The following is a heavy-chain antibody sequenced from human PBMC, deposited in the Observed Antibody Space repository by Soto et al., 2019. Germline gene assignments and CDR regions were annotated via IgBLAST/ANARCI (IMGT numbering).Heavy chain of an antibody. CDR2: ISGSGGST. D-gene: IGHD2-15*01. J-gene: IGHJ4*02. CDR3: AKDTDIVVVVAAMVDY. V-gene: IGHV3-23*01. CDR1: GFTFSSYA. Sequence: GGSLRLSCAASGFTFSSYAMSWVRQAPGKGLEWVSAISGSGGSTYYADSVKGRFTISRDNSKNTLYLQMNSLRAEDTAVYYCAKDTDIVVVVAAMVDYWGQGTLVTVSS.